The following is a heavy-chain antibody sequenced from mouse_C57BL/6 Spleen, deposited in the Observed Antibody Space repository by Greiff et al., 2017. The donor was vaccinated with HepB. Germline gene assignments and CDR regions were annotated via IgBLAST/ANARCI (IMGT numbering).Heavy chain of an antibody. D-gene: IGHD2-4*01. CDR1: GYAFSSSW. J-gene: IGHJ2*01. Sequence: VQLQQSGPELVKPGASVKISCKASGYAFSSSWMNWVKQRPGKGLEWIGRIYPGNGDTNYNGKFKGKATLTADKSSSTAYMQLSSLTSEDSAVYFCARASDYDVEDYFDYWGQGTTLTVSS. CDR3: ARASDYDVEDYFDY. V-gene: IGHV1-82*01. CDR2: IYPGNGDT.